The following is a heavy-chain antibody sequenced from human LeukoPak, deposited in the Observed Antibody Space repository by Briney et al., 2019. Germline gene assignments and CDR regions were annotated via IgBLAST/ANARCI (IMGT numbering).Heavy chain of an antibody. D-gene: IGHD2-15*01. J-gene: IGHJ4*02. CDR2: INPNSGGT. Sequence: ASVKVSCKASGYTFTGYYMHWVRQAPGQGLEWMGWINPNSGGTNYAQKFQGRVTMTRDTSISTAYMELSRLRSDDTAAYYCARVRCSGGSCYPRPLDYWGQGTLVTVSS. CDR3: ARVRCSGGSCYPRPLDY. CDR1: GYTFTGYY. V-gene: IGHV1-2*02.